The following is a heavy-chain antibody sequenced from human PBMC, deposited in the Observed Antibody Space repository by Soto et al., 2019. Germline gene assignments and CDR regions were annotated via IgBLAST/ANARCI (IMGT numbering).Heavy chain of an antibody. D-gene: IGHD2-15*01. CDR2: IYPGDSDT. Sequence: GESLTLSCKGSGYSFTSYWIGWVRQMPGKGLEWMGIIYPGDSDTRYSPSFQGQVTISADKSISTAYLQWSSLKASDTDMYYFARQYCCGGSCHLRPVPDAFDIWGQGTMVTVSS. CDR1: GYSFTSYW. J-gene: IGHJ3*02. CDR3: ARQYCCGGSCHLRPVPDAFDI. V-gene: IGHV5-51*01.